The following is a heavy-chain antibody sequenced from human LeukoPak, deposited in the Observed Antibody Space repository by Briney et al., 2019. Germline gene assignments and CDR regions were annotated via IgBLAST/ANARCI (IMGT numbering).Heavy chain of an antibody. CDR1: GGSISSYY. CDR2: IYYSGSA. V-gene: IGHV4-59*01. CDR3: ARGRPYNSSPGY. D-gene: IGHD6-13*01. J-gene: IGHJ4*02. Sequence: SETLSLTCTVSGGSISSYYWSWIRQPPGKGLEWIGYIYYSGSANYNPSLKSRVTISVDTSKNQFSLKLSSVTAADTAVYYCARGRPYNSSPGYWGQGTLVTVSS.